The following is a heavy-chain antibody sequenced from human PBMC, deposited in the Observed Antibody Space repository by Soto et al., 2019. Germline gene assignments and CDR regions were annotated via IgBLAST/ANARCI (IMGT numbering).Heavy chain of an antibody. CDR1: GYTFTSYA. J-gene: IGHJ4*02. CDR3: ARDLGGWPDY. CDR2: INAGNSNT. D-gene: IGHD2-15*01. V-gene: IGHV1-3*01. Sequence: EASVKVSCKASGYTFTSYAMHWVRQAPGQRLEWMGWINAGNSNTKYSQKFQGRVTITRDTSASTAYMELSSLRSEDTAVYYCARDLGGWPDYWGQGTLVTVSS.